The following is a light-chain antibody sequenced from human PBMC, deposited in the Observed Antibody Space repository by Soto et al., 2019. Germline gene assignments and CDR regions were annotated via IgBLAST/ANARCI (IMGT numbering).Light chain of an antibody. V-gene: IGKV1-39*01. CDR2: AAS. J-gene: IGKJ4*01. CDR3: QQYGSSPPLT. CDR1: QSISSY. Sequence: DIQMTQSPSSLSASVGDRVTITCRASQSISSYLNWYQQKPGKAPKLLIYAASSLQSGVPSRFSGSGSGTDFTLTISRLEPEDFALYYCQQYGSSPPLTFGGGTRVDIK.